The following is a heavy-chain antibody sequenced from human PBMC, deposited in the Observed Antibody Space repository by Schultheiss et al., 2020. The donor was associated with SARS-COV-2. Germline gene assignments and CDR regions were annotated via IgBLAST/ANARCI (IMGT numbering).Heavy chain of an antibody. Sequence: ASVKVSCKVSGYTLTELSMHWVRQAPGKGLEWMGWINPNSGGTNYAQKFQGRVTMTRDTSISTAYMELSRLRSDDTAVYYCIGFGVVGGMDVWGQGTTVTVSS. J-gene: IGHJ6*02. V-gene: IGHV1-2*02. CDR1: GYTLTELS. D-gene: IGHD3-3*01. CDR3: IGFGVVGGMDV. CDR2: INPNSGGT.